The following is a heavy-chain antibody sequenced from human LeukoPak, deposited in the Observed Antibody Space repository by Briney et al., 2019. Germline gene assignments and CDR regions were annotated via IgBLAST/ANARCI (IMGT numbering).Heavy chain of an antibody. CDR2: INPSSGDA. D-gene: IGHD4-23*01. Sequence: ASVKVSCKASGYFFRDYYMHWVRQAPGQGLEWMGWINPSSGDANYAQKFQGRVTMTSDTSISTAHLELNRLRADDTAIYFCARDVHDYGGNSGFDYWGQGSLVIVSS. V-gene: IGHV1-2*02. J-gene: IGHJ4*01. CDR3: ARDVHDYGGNSGFDY. CDR1: GYFFRDYY.